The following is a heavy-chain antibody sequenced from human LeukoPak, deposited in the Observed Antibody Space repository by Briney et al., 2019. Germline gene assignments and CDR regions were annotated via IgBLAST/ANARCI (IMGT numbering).Heavy chain of an antibody. CDR2: INHSGCT. V-gene: IGHV4-39*07. D-gene: IGHD3-10*01. CDR1: GGSISSSSYY. J-gene: IGHJ4*02. Sequence: SETLSLTCTVSGGSISSSSYYWGWIRQPPGKGLEWIGEINHSGCTNYNPSLKSRVTISVDTSKNQFSLKLSSVTAADTAVYYCARADYGSGSSLDYWGQGTLVTVSS. CDR3: ARADYGSGSSLDY.